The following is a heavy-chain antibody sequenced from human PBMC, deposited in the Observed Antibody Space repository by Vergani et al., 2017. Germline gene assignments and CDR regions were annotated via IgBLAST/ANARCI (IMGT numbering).Heavy chain of an antibody. CDR1: GGSISSYY. V-gene: IGHV4-59*01. D-gene: IGHD4-17*01. CDR2: IYYSGST. CDR3: ARDLRRADYGDYQRIVFDI. J-gene: IGHJ3*02. Sequence: QVQLQESGPGLVKPSETLSLTCTVSGGSISSYYWSWIRQPPGKGLEWIGYIYYSGSTNYNPSLKCRVTISVDTSKNQFSRKLSSVTAADTAVYYCARDLRRADYGDYQRIVFDIWGQGTMVTVSS.